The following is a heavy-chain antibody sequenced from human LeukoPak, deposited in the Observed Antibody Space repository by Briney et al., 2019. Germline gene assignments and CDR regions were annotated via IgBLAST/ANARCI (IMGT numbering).Heavy chain of an antibody. D-gene: IGHD3-16*02. J-gene: IGHJ4*02. V-gene: IGHV3-23*01. Sequence: GGSLRLSCAASGFTFSSYAMNWVRQAPGKGLEWVSATSGSGGDIYYTESVKGRFSISRDNSKNTVYLQMNSLRAEDTAVYYCAKGGYSDYVWGSNRYFDYWGQGTLVTVSS. CDR3: AKGGYSDYVWGSNRYFDY. CDR2: TSGSGGDI. CDR1: GFTFSSYA.